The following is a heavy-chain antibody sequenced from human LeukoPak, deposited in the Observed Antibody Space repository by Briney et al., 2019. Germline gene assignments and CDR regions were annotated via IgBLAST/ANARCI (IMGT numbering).Heavy chain of an antibody. J-gene: IGHJ6*03. CDR2: IKEDGSQK. CDR3: TRVFYYGSRYYYMDV. D-gene: IGHD3-10*01. CDR1: EFTFASYW. Sequence: PGGSLRLSCAASEFTFASYWMSWVRQPPGKGLEWVANIKEDGSQKYYVDSLKGRFTISRDNAKNSLYLQMTNLRAEDTAVYYCTRVFYYGSRYYYMDVWGKGTTVTISS. V-gene: IGHV3-7*01.